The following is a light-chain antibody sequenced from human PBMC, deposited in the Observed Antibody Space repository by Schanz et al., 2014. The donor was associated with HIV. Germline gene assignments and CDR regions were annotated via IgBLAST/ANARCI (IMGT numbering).Light chain of an antibody. CDR3: CSFAGSNSLL. CDR1: SRDGGAYNP. V-gene: IGLV2-23*01. J-gene: IGLJ2*01. CDR2: GDN. Sequence: QSALTQPASVSGSPGQSITISCTGTSRDGGAYNPVPWWQQQYPGKAPKVLINGDNNRPSGVPHRFSASKSGITASLTISGLQADDEGDYYCCSFAGSNSLLFGGGTKLTVL.